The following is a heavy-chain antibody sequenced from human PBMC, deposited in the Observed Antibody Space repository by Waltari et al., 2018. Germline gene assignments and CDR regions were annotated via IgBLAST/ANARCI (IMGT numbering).Heavy chain of an antibody. D-gene: IGHD2-21*01. CDR3: TRDRGSCDWQYDYYMDV. CDR1: GFTFSSCS. J-gene: IGHJ6*03. V-gene: IGHV3-48*04. CDR2: SSSSSSTI. Sequence: VQPSETGCGLVQLGGSLSISCAATGFTFSSCSMNWFRRDPGNGLWWVSYSSSSSSTIDYANSVKGRFTMSRDNAKNSLYLQMSSLGAEDTAVYYCTRDRGSCDWQYDYYMDVWGKGTTVTVSS.